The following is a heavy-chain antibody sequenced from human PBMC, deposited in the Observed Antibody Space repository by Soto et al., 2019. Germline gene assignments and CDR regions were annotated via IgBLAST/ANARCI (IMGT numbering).Heavy chain of an antibody. D-gene: IGHD6-13*01. J-gene: IGHJ6*02. CDR2: ISGSGAGT. Sequence: EVQLLESGGGLVQPGGSLRLSCAASGFTFSSYAMSWVRQAPGEGLEWVSGISGSGAGTYYADSVKGRFAISRENSENTLYLQMNSLRAEDTAVYFCANGFGEYQMVEMDVWGQGTTATVSS. V-gene: IGHV3-23*01. CDR1: GFTFSSYA. CDR3: ANGFGEYQMVEMDV.